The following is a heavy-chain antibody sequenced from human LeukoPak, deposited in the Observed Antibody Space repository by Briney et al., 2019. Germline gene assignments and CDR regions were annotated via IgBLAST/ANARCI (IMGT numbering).Heavy chain of an antibody. CDR2: IYYSGST. CDR1: GGSISSSGYY. Sequence: SETLSLTCSVSGGSISSSGYYWDWIRQSPGKGLEWIGSIYYSGSTYYNPSLKSRVTISVDTSKNQVSLKLSSVTAADTALYYCARYSSSSFAFGTWGQGTLVTVSS. CDR3: ARYSSSSFAFGT. V-gene: IGHV4-39*01. D-gene: IGHD6-6*01. J-gene: IGHJ5*02.